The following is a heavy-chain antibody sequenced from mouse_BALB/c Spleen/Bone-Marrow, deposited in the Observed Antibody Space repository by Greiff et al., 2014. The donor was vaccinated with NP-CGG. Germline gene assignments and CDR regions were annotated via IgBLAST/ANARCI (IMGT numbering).Heavy chain of an antibody. Sequence: VQLQQSGPELVKPGASVKMSCKASGYTFTSYVMHWVEQKPGQGLEWIGYIHPYNDGTKYNEKFKGKATLTSDKSSSTAYMELSSLTSEDSAVYYCARRYGNYYFDYWGQGTTLTVSS. V-gene: IGHV1-14*01. D-gene: IGHD2-10*02. CDR3: ARRYGNYYFDY. J-gene: IGHJ2*01. CDR1: GYTFTSYV. CDR2: IHPYNDGT.